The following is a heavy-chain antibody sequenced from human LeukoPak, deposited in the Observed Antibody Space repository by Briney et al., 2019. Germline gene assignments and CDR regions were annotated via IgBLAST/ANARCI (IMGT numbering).Heavy chain of an antibody. CDR1: GFTFSSYS. Sequence: GGSLRLSCAASGFTFSSYSMNWVRQAPGKGLEWVSSISSSSSYIYYADSVKGRFTISRDNAKNSLYLQTNSLRAEDTAVYYCARAGGYCSSTSCDYPDYWGQGTLVTVSS. V-gene: IGHV3-21*01. D-gene: IGHD2-2*01. CDR2: ISSSSSYI. J-gene: IGHJ4*02. CDR3: ARAGGYCSSTSCDYPDY.